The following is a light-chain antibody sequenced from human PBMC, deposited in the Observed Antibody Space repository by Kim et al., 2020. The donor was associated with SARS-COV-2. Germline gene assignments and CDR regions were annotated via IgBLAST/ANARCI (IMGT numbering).Light chain of an antibody. CDR2: GAS. CDR1: QSIGRN. V-gene: IGKV3-15*01. CDR3: QQYDIRRT. J-gene: IGKJ1*01. Sequence: SVSPGERATLFCRASQSIGRNVAWYQKKPGQAPRLLIYGASTRATGIPGRFSGSGSGTEFTLTISSLQSEDVATYYCQQYDIRRTFGQGTKVDIK.